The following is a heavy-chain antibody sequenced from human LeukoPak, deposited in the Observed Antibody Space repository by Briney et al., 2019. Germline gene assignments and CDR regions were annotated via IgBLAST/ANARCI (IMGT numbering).Heavy chain of an antibody. D-gene: IGHD6-19*01. Sequence: GASVKVSCKASGYTFTSYGISWVRQAPGQGLEWMGWISAYNGNTNYAQKLQGRVTMTTDTSTSTAYMELRSLRSDDTAVYYCARDRAVAGNYYYYYYMDVWGKGTTVTVSS. J-gene: IGHJ6*03. CDR2: ISAYNGNT. V-gene: IGHV1-18*01. CDR1: GYTFTSYG. CDR3: ARDRAVAGNYYYYYYMDV.